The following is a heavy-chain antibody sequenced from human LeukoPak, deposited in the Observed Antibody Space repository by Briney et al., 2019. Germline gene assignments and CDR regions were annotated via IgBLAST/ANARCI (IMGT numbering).Heavy chain of an antibody. J-gene: IGHJ4*02. D-gene: IGHD1-26*01. CDR1: GFTFSSYW. V-gene: IGHV3-74*01. Sequence: GGSLRLSCAASGFTFSSYWMHWLRQPLGKGLVWVSRINGDGSSRIYADSVKGRFTISRDNAKNTVYLQMTSLRAEDTAGYYCARDQAVGSTRDSWGQRTLVTVSS. CDR3: ARDQAVGSTRDS. CDR2: INGDGSSR.